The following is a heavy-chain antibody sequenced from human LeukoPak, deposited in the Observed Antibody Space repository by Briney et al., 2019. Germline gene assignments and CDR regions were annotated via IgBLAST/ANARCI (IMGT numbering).Heavy chain of an antibody. D-gene: IGHD3-9*01. V-gene: IGHV4-59*12. CDR1: GDSITNYY. J-gene: IGHJ4*02. CDR3: ARFRASRARYFDFFVY. Sequence: PSETLTLTCTVSGDSITNYYWRWIRQPPGKGLEWIAYISYIGSTDYNPSLSSRVTIPVDRSMNQFSLTLSYETAADTAVYYCARFRASRARYFDFFVYGGQGTLVTVSS. CDR2: ISYIGST.